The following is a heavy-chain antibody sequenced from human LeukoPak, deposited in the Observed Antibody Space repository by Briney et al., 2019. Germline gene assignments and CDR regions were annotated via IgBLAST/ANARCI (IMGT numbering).Heavy chain of an antibody. Sequence: GGSLRLSCAASGFTFSNAWMSWVRQAPGKGLEWVSGIRSSGDSTYYADSVKGRFTISRDNAKNSLYLQMNSLRAEDTAVYYCAELGITMIGGVWGKGTTVTISS. V-gene: IGHV3-23*01. D-gene: IGHD3-10*02. CDR1: GFTFSNAW. CDR3: AELGITMIGGV. J-gene: IGHJ6*04. CDR2: IRSSGDST.